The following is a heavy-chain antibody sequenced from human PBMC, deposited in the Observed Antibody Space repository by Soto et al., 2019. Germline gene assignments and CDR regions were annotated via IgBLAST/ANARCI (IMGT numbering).Heavy chain of an antibody. Sequence: GGSLRLSCAASGFTFSSYAMHWVRQAPGKGLEWVAVISYDGSNKYYADSVKGRFTISRDNSKNTLYLQMNSLRAEDTAVYYCARDLKSRITMVRGVIIEASDGMGVWGQGTTVTVSS. CDR2: ISYDGSNK. CDR1: GFTFSSYA. J-gene: IGHJ6*02. D-gene: IGHD3-10*01. V-gene: IGHV3-30-3*01. CDR3: ARDLKSRITMVRGVIIEASDGMGV.